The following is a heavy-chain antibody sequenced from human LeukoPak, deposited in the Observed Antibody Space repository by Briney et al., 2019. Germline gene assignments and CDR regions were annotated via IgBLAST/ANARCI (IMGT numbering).Heavy chain of an antibody. V-gene: IGHV5-10-1*01. J-gene: IGHJ4*02. CDR3: ARRRFSGDTAMLDY. Sequence: GESLRISCKGSGYSFTSYWISWVRQMPGKGLECMGRIDPSDSYTNYSPSFQGHVTISADTSINTAFLQWSSLKASDTAMYYCARRRFSGDTAMLDYWGQGTLVSVSS. CDR1: GYSFTSYW. D-gene: IGHD5-18*01. CDR2: IDPSDSYT.